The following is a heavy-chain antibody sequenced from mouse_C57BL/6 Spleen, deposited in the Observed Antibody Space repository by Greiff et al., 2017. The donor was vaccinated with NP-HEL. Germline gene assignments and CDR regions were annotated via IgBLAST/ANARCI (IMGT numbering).Heavy chain of an antibody. V-gene: IGHV1-80*01. J-gene: IGHJ3*01. CDR1: GYAFSSYW. Sequence: VQLQQSGAELVKPGASVKISCKASGYAFSSYWMNWVKQRPGKGLEWIGQIYPGDGDTNYNGKFKGKATLTADKSSSTAYMQLSSLTSEDSAVYFCARSSIYYGNYVAWFAYWGQGTLVTVSA. CDR3: ARSSIYYGNYVAWFAY. CDR2: IYPGDGDT. D-gene: IGHD2-1*01.